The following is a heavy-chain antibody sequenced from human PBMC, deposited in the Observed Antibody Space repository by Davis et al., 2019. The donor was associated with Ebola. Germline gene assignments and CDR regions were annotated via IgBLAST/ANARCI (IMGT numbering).Heavy chain of an antibody. J-gene: IGHJ3*01. Sequence: PSETLSLTCTVSGASISSGSYYWTWIRQHPGKGLEWIGCMFSTGNTYYNPSLQSRVSISIDTSRNHFSLRLTSVTAADTAVYYCARDSSGDAFDLWGQGTMVTVS. CDR2: MFSTGNT. CDR3: ARDSSGDAFDL. CDR1: GASISSGSYY. V-gene: IGHV4-31*03.